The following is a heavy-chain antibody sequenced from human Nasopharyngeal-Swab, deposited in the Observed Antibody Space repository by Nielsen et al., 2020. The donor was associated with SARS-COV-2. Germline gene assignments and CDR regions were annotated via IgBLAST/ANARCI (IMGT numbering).Heavy chain of an antibody. J-gene: IGHJ4*02. CDR1: GFTVSSNY. V-gene: IGHV3-53*01. D-gene: IGHD3-3*01. CDR3: ASESGDFTIPPG. CDR2: IYSGGST. Sequence: GSLKISCAASGFTVSSNYMSWVRQAPGKGLEWVSVIYSGGSTYYADSVKGRFTISRDNSKNTLYLQMNSLRAEDTAVYYCASESGDFTIPPGWGQGTLVTVSS.